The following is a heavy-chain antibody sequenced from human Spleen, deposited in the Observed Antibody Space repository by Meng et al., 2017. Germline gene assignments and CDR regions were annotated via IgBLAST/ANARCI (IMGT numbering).Heavy chain of an antibody. CDR1: GYSISSGYY. Sequence: SETLSLTCTVSGYSISSGYYWGWIRQPPGKGLEWIGSIYHSGSTYYNPSLKSRVTISVDTSKNQFSLKLSSVTAADTAVYYCAKNAPYDAFDIWGQGTMVTVSS. J-gene: IGHJ3*02. D-gene: IGHD2-2*01. CDR3: AKNAPYDAFDI. CDR2: IYHSGST. V-gene: IGHV4-38-2*02.